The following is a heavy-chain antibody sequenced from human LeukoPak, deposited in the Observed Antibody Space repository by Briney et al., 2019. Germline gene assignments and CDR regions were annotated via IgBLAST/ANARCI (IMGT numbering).Heavy chain of an antibody. D-gene: IGHD2-2*01. J-gene: IGHJ4*02. CDR3: ARVVVVPAARRPLYYFDY. V-gene: IGHV1-8*03. CDR2: MNPNSGNT. CDR1: GYTFTSYD. Sequence: SVKVSCKASGYTFTSYDINWVGQATGQGLEWMGWMNPNSGNTGYAQKFQGRVTITADESTSTAYMELSSLRSEDTAVYYCARVVVVPAARRPLYYFDYWGQGTLVTVSS.